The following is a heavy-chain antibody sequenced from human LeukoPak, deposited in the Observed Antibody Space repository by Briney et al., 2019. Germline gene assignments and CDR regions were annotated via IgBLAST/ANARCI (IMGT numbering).Heavy chain of an antibody. D-gene: IGHD3-22*01. J-gene: IGHJ4*02. V-gene: IGHV3-23*01. CDR3: AKKTPGNYPYDY. CDR2: SGNAGDT. Sequence: GGSLRLSCAASGFTFDVSAMNWVRQAPGKGLEWVSASGNAGDTYYADSVKGRFTISRDNSKKMLFLQMTSLRAEDTAVYCCAKKTPGNYPYDYWGQGTLVTVSP. CDR1: GFTFDVSA.